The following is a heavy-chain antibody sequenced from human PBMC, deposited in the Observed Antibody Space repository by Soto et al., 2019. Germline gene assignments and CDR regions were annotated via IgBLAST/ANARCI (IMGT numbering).Heavy chain of an antibody. D-gene: IGHD3-22*01. CDR2: ISYDEDVK. Sequence: QVQLVESGGGVVQPGGSLRLSCAASGFTISDNGMHWVRQAPGKGLEWAALISYDEDVKYYADSVKGRFAISRDNSKNTLHLQMNSVTVEDTAVYYCAKAAYDDSSVYYGAFYFCGQGTLGTVSS. CDR1: GFTISDNG. CDR3: AKAAYDDSSVYYGAFYF. J-gene: IGHJ4*02. V-gene: IGHV3-30*18.